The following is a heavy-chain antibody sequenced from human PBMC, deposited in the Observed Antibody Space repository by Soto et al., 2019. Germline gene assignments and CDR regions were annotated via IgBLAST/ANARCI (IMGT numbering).Heavy chain of an antibody. Sequence: QVQLQESGPGLVKPSQTLSLTCTVSGGSISSGDYYWSWIRQPPGKGLEWIGYIYYSGSTYYNPSLKRRVTIALDTSKNQVSLKLSSVTAADTAVYYCAREGGIVGATTVDYWGQGTLVTVSS. CDR1: GGSISSGDYY. CDR2: IYYSGST. V-gene: IGHV4-30-4*01. CDR3: AREGGIVGATTVDY. D-gene: IGHD1-26*01. J-gene: IGHJ4*02.